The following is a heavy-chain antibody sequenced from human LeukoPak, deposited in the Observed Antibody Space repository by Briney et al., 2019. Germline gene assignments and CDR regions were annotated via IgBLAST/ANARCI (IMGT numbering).Heavy chain of an antibody. D-gene: IGHD6-19*01. CDR2: ITPNSGGT. J-gene: IGHJ4*02. CDR1: GYTFTDHY. Sequence: GASGKVFCKAYGYTFTDHYMHWARQAPGQGLEWMGWITPNSGGTNSAQKFQGRVTMTRDTSISTAFLELSRLRSDDTAVYYCARVENPYSSGWSDYWGQGTLVTVSS. V-gene: IGHV1-2*02. CDR3: ARVENPYSSGWSDY.